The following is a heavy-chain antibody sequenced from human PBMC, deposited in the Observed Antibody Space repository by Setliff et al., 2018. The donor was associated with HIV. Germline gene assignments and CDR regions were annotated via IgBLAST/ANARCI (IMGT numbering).Heavy chain of an antibody. CDR1: GGSVSDTSYY. J-gene: IGHJ4*02. CDR3: ARLGDSGYDFRGYFDY. Sequence: SETLSLTCTVSGGSVSDTSYYWGWIRQPPVKGLEWLANVYYSGGTYYNPSLNSRVTISVDTSRNQFSLKLTSVTAADTALYFCARLGDSGYDFRGYFDYWGQGKLVTVSS. V-gene: IGHV4-39*01. CDR2: VYYSGGT. D-gene: IGHD5-12*01.